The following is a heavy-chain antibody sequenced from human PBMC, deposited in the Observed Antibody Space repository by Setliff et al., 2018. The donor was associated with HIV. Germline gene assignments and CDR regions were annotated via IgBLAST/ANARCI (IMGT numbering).Heavy chain of an antibody. V-gene: IGHV1-18*01. J-gene: IGHJ6*03. CDR3: AREGLWFGDRGYYMDV. D-gene: IGHD3-10*01. Sequence: ASVKVSCKASGYSFTKYVMHWVRQAPGQGLEWMGWIGTYNGDTNYAQKFQGRVTMTTDTSTSTAYMELRSLISDDTAVYYCAREGLWFGDRGYYMDVWGTGTAVTVSS. CDR1: GYSFTKYV. CDR2: IGTYNGDT.